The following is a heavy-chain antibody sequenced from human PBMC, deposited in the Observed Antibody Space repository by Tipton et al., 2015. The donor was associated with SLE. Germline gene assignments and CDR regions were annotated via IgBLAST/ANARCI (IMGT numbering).Heavy chain of an antibody. CDR1: GFTFSSYS. Sequence: GSLRLSCAASGFTFSSYSMNWVRQAPGKGLEWVSSISSSSSYIYYADSVKGRFTISRDNAKNSLYLQMNSLRAEDTALYYCAKWGATTGFDYWGQGTLVTVSS. D-gene: IGHD1-26*01. J-gene: IGHJ4*02. V-gene: IGHV3-21*04. CDR2: ISSSSSYI. CDR3: AKWGATTGFDY.